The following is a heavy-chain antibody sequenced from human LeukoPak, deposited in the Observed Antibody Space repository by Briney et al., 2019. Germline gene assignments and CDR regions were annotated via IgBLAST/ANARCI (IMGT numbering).Heavy chain of an antibody. CDR2: ISHDVKTT. CDR1: GFSFSDSV. V-gene: IGHV3-30*04. CDR3: ARGAMIVVADDAFDI. Sequence: GKSLRLSCVASGFSFSDSVIHWVRQAPGKGLEWVAVISHDVKTTYYADSAKGRFTISRDNSKNTLYLQMNSLRAEDTAVYYCARGAMIVVADDAFDIWGQGTMVTVSS. J-gene: IGHJ3*02. D-gene: IGHD3-22*01.